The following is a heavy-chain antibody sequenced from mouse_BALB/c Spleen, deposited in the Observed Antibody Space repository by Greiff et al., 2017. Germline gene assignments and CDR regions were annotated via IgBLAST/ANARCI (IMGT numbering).Heavy chain of an antibody. Sequence: VQLQQSGAELVKPGASVKMSCKASGYTFTSYWMHWVKQRPGQGLEWIGVIDPSDSYTSYNQKFKGKATLTVDTSSSTAYMQLSSLTSEDSAVYYCTRSDYRDYYAMDYWGQGTSVTVSS. V-gene: IGHV1S127*01. J-gene: IGHJ4*01. CDR1: GYTFTSYW. D-gene: IGHD1-1*02. CDR2: IDPSDSYT. CDR3: TRSDYRDYYAMDY.